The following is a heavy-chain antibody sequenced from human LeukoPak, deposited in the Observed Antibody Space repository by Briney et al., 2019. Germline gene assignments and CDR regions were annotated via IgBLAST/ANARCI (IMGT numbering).Heavy chain of an antibody. J-gene: IGHJ4*02. CDR1: GFTFSNFE. Sequence: PGGSLRLSCAASGFTFSNFEMNRVRQIPGKGLEWLSFITRSSRIIYYADSVKGRFTISRDNANNSLHLQMNSLRVEDTGIYFCARGSTFGGVISDFWGQGTLVTVSS. V-gene: IGHV3-48*03. D-gene: IGHD3-16*02. CDR3: ARGSTFGGVISDF. CDR2: ITRSSRII.